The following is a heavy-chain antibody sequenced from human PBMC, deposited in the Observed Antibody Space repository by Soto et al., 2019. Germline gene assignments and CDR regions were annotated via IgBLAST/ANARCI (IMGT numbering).Heavy chain of an antibody. V-gene: IGHV3-9*01. Sequence: GVPLRLSCAASGCTFDDYAMRWVRQAPGKGLEWVSSISWNSGRIGYADSVKGRYTISRDNAKNSLYLQMNSLRAEDTAFYYCAKDIAYSGYRGFDYWGQGTLVTVSS. D-gene: IGHD5-12*01. J-gene: IGHJ4*02. CDR2: ISWNSGRI. CDR1: GCTFDDYA. CDR3: AKDIAYSGYRGFDY.